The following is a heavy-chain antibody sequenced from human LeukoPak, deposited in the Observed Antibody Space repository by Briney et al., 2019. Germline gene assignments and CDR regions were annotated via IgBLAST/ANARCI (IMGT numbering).Heavy chain of an antibody. V-gene: IGHV3-30*18. CDR2: ISYDGSNK. D-gene: IGHD6-13*01. CDR1: GFTFSSYG. CDR3: AKAVAADDAFDI. J-gene: IGHJ3*02. Sequence: PGGSLRLSCAASGFTFSSYGMHWVRQAPGKGLEWVAVISYDGSNKYYADSVEGRFTISRDNSKNTLYLQMNSLRAEDTAVYYCAKAVAADDAFDIWGQGTMVTVSS.